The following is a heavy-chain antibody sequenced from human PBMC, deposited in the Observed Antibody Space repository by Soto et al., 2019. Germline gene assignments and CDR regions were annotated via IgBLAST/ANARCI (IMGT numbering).Heavy chain of an antibody. CDR2: FDPEDGET. D-gene: IGHD3-22*01. CDR1: GYTLTELS. J-gene: IGHJ4*02. Sequence: ASVKVSCKVSGYTLTELSMHWVRQAPGKGLEWMGSFDPEDGETIYAQKFQGRVTMTEDTSTDTSYMELSSLRSEDTAVYYCATDFQDDSSGYYYVAAGYWGQGTLVTVSS. CDR3: ATDFQDDSSGYYYVAAGY. V-gene: IGHV1-24*01.